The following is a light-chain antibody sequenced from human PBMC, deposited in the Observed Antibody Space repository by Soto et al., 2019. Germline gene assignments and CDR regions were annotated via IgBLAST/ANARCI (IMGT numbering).Light chain of an antibody. CDR3: SSYASGSTRV. Sequence: QSALTQPASVSGSPGQSITISCTGTSGDIGAYNYVYWYQQFPGKAPKLLIYDVSNRPSGVSNRFSGCKSGNTASLTISGLQTEDAADYHCSSYASGSTRVFGTGTKVTVL. V-gene: IGLV2-14*03. J-gene: IGLJ1*01. CDR2: DVS. CDR1: SGDIGAYNY.